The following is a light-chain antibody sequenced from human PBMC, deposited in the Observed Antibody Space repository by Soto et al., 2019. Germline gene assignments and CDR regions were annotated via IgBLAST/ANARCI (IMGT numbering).Light chain of an antibody. V-gene: IGKV3-20*01. CDR2: GAS. CDR1: QSVTDSY. J-gene: IGKJ1*01. CDR3: QQYAGSPKT. Sequence: EILLTQSPATLSLSQGEKATLSCRASQSVTDSYLAWYQQKPGQSPRLLIYGASSRAAGIPDRFSGSGSGTDFTLTISRLEPEDFAVYYCQQYAGSPKTFGQGTKVDIK.